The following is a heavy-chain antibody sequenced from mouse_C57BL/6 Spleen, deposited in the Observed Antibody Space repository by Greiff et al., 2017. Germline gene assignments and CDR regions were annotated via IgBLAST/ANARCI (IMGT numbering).Heavy chain of an antibody. D-gene: IGHD2-1*01. CDR2: IWSGGST. V-gene: IGHV2-2*01. CDR1: GFSLTSYG. J-gene: IGHJ1*03. Sequence: QVQLKESGPGLVQPSQSLSITCTVSGFSLTSYGVHWVRQSPGKGLEWLGVIWSGGSTDYNAAFISRLSISKDNSKSQVFFKMNSLQADDTAIYYCARNNLSGNYGHFDVWGTGTTVTVSS. CDR3: ARNNLSGNYGHFDV.